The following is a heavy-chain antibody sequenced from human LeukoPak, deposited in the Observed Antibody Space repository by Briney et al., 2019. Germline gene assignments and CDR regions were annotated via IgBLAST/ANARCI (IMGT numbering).Heavy chain of an antibody. CDR1: GFTFDDYT. CDR3: ARGLGGSYFDY. Sequence: PGGSLRLSCAASGFTFDDYTMHWVRQAPGKGLEWVSLISWDGGSTYYADSVKGRFTISRDNSKDSLYLQMNSLRTEDTALYYCARGLGGSYFDYWGQGTLVTVSS. V-gene: IGHV3-43*01. CDR2: ISWDGGST. D-gene: IGHD1-26*01. J-gene: IGHJ4*02.